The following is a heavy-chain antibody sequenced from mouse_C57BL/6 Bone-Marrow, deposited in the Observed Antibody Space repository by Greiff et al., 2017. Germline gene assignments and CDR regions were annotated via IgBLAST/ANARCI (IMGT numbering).Heavy chain of an antibody. CDR3: ARSPYYGNYLWYFDV. CDR1: GYTFTSYW. V-gene: IGHV1-64*01. CDR2: IHPNSGST. J-gene: IGHJ1*03. Sequence: QVHVKQPGAELVKPGASVKLSCKASGYTFTSYWMHWVKQRPGQGLEWIGMIHPNSGSTNYNEKFKSKATLTVDKSSSTAYMQLSSLTSEDSAVYYCARSPYYGNYLWYFDVWGTGTTVTVSS. D-gene: IGHD2-1*01.